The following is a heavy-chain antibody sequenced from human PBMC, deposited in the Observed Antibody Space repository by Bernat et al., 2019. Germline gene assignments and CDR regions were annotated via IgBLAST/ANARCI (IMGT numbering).Heavy chain of an antibody. Sequence: EVQLVESGGGLVRPGGSLRLSCAASGFSFSNAWMTWVRQAPGKGLEWVAVIKRRIHGGTTDYTAPVKGRFTISRDDSKDMLYLQMNSLQTEDTALYYCTTGSGAIYGGQGTLVSVSS. CDR3: TTGSGAIY. V-gene: IGHV3-15*01. CDR1: GFSFSNAW. CDR2: IKRRIHGGTT. J-gene: IGHJ4*02. D-gene: IGHD2-15*01.